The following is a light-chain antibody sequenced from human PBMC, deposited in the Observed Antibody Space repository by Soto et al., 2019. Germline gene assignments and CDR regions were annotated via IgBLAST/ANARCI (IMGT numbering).Light chain of an antibody. CDR2: DVS. CDR3: SSYTSSSTLLL. Sequence: QSVLTQPASVSGSPGQSITISCTGTSSDVGGYNYVSWYQHHPGKAHKLMIYDVSNRPSGVSNRFSGSKSGNTASLTISGLQAEDDADYYCSSYTSSSTLLLFGGGTKLTVL. J-gene: IGLJ2*01. CDR1: SSDVGGYNY. V-gene: IGLV2-14*01.